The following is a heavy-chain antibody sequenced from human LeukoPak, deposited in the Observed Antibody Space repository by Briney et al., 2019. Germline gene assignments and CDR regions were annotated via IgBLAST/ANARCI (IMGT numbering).Heavy chain of an antibody. CDR3: ARVVVEMAYAFDI. D-gene: IGHD5-24*01. Sequence: GGSLRLSCAASGFTFSDYYMSWIRQAPGKGLGWVSYISSSGSTIYYADSVKGRFTISRDNAKNSLYLQMNSLRAEDTAVYYCARVVVEMAYAFDIWGQGTMVTVSS. CDR1: GFTFSDYY. J-gene: IGHJ3*02. V-gene: IGHV3-11*01. CDR2: ISSSGSTI.